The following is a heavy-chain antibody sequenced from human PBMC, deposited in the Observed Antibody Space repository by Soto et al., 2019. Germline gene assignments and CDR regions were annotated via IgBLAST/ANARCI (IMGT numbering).Heavy chain of an antibody. CDR3: ARVTVVMNAIQGASFDY. CDR1: GFAFSDHY. J-gene: IGHJ4*02. V-gene: IGHV3-72*01. Sequence: GGSLRLSCAASGFAFSDHYMDWARQAPGKGLEWVGRSRNKLNSYITEYAASVKGRFTISRDDSKNSLYLQMKSLISADTAVYSCARVTVVMNAIQGASFDYWGPAILATVSS. D-gene: IGHD2-21*01. CDR2: SRNKLNSYIT.